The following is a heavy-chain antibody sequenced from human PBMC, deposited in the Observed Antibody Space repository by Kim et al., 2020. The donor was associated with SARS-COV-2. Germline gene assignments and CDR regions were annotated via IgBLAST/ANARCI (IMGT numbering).Heavy chain of an antibody. J-gene: IGHJ5*02. D-gene: IGHD3-16*02. CDR2: ISGSGGST. CDR3: AKSHYDYVWGSYRHSWFDP. CDR1: GFTFSSYA. Sequence: GGSLRLSCAASGFTFSSYAMSWVRQAPGKGLEWVSAISGSGGSTYYADSVKGRFTISRDNSKNTLYLQMNSLRAEDTAVYYCAKSHYDYVWGSYRHSWFDPWGQGTLVTVSS. V-gene: IGHV3-23*01.